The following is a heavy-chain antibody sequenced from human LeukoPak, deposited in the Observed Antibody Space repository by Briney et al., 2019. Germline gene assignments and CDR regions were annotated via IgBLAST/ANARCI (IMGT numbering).Heavy chain of an antibody. J-gene: IGHJ4*02. V-gene: IGHV4-59*08. CDR1: GGSISSYY. CDR2: SSDIGSI. CDR3: AGHHPRNTVDF. D-gene: IGHD2/OR15-2a*01. Sequence: SETLSLTCTVSGGSISSYYWSWIRQPPGKGLEWIAYSSDIGSINYNPSLKSRVTISLDTSKNQFSLKLSSVTAADTAVYYCAGHHPRNTVDFWGQGTLVTVSS.